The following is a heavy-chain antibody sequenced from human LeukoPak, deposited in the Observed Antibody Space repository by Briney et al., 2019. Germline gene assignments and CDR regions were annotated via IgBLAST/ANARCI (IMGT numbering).Heavy chain of an antibody. CDR1: GFTFSNYG. CDR2: IRYDGTNK. CDR3: AKDLYSGYDLGLNWFDP. J-gene: IGHJ5*02. D-gene: IGHD5-12*01. Sequence: PGGSLRLSCAASGFTFSNYGMHWVRQAPGKGLEWVAFIRYDGTNKYYADSVKGRFTISRDNSKNTLYLQMNSLRAEDTAVYYCAKDLYSGYDLGLNWFDPWGQGTLVTVSS. V-gene: IGHV3-30*02.